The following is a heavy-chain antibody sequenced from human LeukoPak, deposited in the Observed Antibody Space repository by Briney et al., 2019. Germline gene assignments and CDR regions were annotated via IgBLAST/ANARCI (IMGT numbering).Heavy chain of an antibody. Sequence: SGRSLRLSCAASGFTFSSYAMHWVRQAPGKGLEWVAVISYDGSNKYYADSVKGRFTISRENSKNTLYLQMNSLRAEDTAVYYCARDIGAVASGGWFDPWGQGTLVTVSS. V-gene: IGHV3-30-3*01. CDR3: ARDIGAVASGGWFDP. J-gene: IGHJ5*02. CDR1: GFTFSSYA. CDR2: ISYDGSNK. D-gene: IGHD6-19*01.